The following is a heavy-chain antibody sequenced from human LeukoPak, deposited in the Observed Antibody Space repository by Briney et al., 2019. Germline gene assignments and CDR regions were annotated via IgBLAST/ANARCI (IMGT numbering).Heavy chain of an antibody. CDR2: IKQDGSEK. CDR1: GFTFSSYW. D-gene: IGHD4-17*01. J-gene: IGHJ5*02. Sequence: PGGSLRLSCAASGFTFSSYWMSWVRQAPGKGLEWVANIKQDGSEKYYVDSVKGRFTISRDNAKNSLYLQMNSLRAEDTAVYYCASEPYGDYHHMGPTPFDPWGQGTLVTVSS. V-gene: IGHV3-7*01. CDR3: ASEPYGDYHHMGPTPFDP.